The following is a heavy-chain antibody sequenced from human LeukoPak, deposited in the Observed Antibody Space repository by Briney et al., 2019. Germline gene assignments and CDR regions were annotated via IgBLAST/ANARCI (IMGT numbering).Heavy chain of an antibody. CDR2: IGGSGTDT. Sequence: GGSLRLSCVASGFSFSSDGLNWVRQAPGKGLEWVSSIGGSGTDTYYADSLKGRFTISRDNAKNSLYLQMNTLRAEDTAVYYCARISTQGIAVAGVDYWGPGTLVTVSS. CDR1: GFSFSSDG. D-gene: IGHD6-19*01. V-gene: IGHV3-21*01. J-gene: IGHJ4*02. CDR3: ARISTQGIAVAGVDY.